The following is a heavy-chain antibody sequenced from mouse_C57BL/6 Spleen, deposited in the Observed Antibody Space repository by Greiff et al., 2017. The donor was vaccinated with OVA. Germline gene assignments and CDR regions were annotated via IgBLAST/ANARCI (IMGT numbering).Heavy chain of an antibody. V-gene: IGHV1-15*01. CDR3: TRSYYGNYDY. J-gene: IGHJ2*01. CDR1: GYTFTDYE. Sequence: VQLVESGAELVRPGASVTLSCKASGYTFTDYEMHWVKQTPVHGLEWIGAIDPETGGTAYNQKFKGKAILTADKSSSTAYMELRSLTSEDSAVYYCTRSYYGNYDYWGQGTTLTVSS. D-gene: IGHD2-1*01. CDR2: IDPETGGT.